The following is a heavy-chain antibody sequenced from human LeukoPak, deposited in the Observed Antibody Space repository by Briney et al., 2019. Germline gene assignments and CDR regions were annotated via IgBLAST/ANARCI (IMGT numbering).Heavy chain of an antibody. D-gene: IGHD6-19*01. J-gene: IGHJ4*02. Sequence: GGSLRLSCAASGFTFSSYNMNWVRQAPGKGLEWVAVIWYDGSNKYYADSVKGRFTISRDNPQNTVYLQMNSLSAEDTALYYCAKRDNTGWYAIDYWGQGTLITVSS. CDR1: GFTFSSYN. V-gene: IGHV3-33*03. CDR3: AKRDNTGWYAIDY. CDR2: IWYDGSNK.